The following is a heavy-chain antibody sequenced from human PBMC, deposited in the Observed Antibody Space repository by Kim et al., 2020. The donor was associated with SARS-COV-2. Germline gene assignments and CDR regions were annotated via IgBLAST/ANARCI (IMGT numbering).Heavy chain of an antibody. Sequence: AAPVKGRFTISRDDSKNTLYLQMNSLKTEDTAVYYCTTDRFDYDSSGYDYWGQGTLVTVSS. D-gene: IGHD3-22*01. CDR3: TTDRFDYDSSGYDY. J-gene: IGHJ4*02. V-gene: IGHV3-15*01.